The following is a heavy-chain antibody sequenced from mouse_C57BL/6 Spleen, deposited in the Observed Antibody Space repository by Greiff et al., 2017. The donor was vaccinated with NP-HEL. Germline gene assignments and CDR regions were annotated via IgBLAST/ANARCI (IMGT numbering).Heavy chain of an antibody. CDR1: GFTFSDYY. CDR2: INYDGSST. Sequence: EVKLMESEGGLVQPGSSMKLSCTASGFTFSDYYMAWVRQVPEKGLEWVANINYDGSSTYYLASLKSRFIISRDNAKNILYLQMSSLKSEDTATYYCARGNYYGSSHWYFDVWGTGTTVTVSS. CDR3: ARGNYYGSSHWYFDV. J-gene: IGHJ1*03. D-gene: IGHD1-1*01. V-gene: IGHV5-16*01.